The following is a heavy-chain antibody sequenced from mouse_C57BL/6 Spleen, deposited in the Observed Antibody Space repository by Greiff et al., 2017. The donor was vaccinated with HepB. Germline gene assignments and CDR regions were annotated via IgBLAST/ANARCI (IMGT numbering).Heavy chain of an antibody. J-gene: IGHJ3*01. D-gene: IGHD2-2*01. CDR3: ARGYGYDWFAY. V-gene: IGHV1-72*01. CDR2: IDPNSGGT. CDR1: GYTFTSYW. Sequence: QVQLKQPGAELVMPGASVKLSCKASGYTFTSYWMHWVKQRPGRGLEWIGRIDPNSGGTKYNEKFKSKATLTVDKPSHTTYMQLSSLTSEDSAVYYCARGYGYDWFAYWGQGTLVTVAS.